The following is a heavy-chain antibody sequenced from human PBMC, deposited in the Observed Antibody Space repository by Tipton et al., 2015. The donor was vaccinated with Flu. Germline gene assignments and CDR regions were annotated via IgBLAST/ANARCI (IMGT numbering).Heavy chain of an antibody. D-gene: IGHD6-19*01. Sequence: TLSLTCAVSGYSIRSSNYYWGWIWQPLGKGLEWIGNIFHSGNSYHNPSLKSRVTMSVETSKNQFSLKLSSVTAADTAMYYCASWDSTRALAYFDYWGQGALVTVSS. CDR2: IFHSGNS. CDR3: ASWDSTRALAYFDY. J-gene: IGHJ4*02. V-gene: IGHV4-38-2*01. CDR1: GYSIRSSNYY.